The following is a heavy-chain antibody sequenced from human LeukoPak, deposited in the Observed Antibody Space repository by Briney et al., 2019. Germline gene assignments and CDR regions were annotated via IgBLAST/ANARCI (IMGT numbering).Heavy chain of an antibody. CDR2: FDREDGET. CDR3: AIMYYFGSGTYSYFDN. J-gene: IGHJ4*02. Sequence: ASVKVSCKVSGYTLTKSSMHWVRQAPGKGLEWMGGFDREDGETFYAQKFQGRVTMTEDTSQDTGYTELSSLTSEDTAVYYCAIMYYFGSGTYSYFDNWGQGTLVTVSS. CDR1: GYTLTKSS. D-gene: IGHD3-10*01. V-gene: IGHV1-24*01.